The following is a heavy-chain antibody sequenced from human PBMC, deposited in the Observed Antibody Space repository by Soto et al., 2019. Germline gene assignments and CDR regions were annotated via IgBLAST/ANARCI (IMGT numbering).Heavy chain of an antibody. CDR2: IYPGDSDT. J-gene: IGHJ4*02. V-gene: IGHV5-51*01. CDR1: GYSFTSYW. Sequence: EVQLVQSGAEVKKPGESLKISCKGSGYSFTSYWIGWVRQMPGKGLEWMGIIYPGDSDTRYSPSFQGQVTISADKSISTAYLQWSSLKASDTAMYYCARHENLYIYYGSGSNIDYWRQGTLVTVSS. CDR3: ARHENLYIYYGSGSNIDY. D-gene: IGHD3-10*01.